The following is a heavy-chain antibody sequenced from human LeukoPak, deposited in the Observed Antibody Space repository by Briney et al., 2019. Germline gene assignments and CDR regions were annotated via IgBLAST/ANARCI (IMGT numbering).Heavy chain of an antibody. CDR1: GFTFSSSG. Sequence: PGGSLRLSCAASGFTFSSSGMHWVRQAPGKGLEWVAVISYDGSNKYDADSVKGRFTISRDNSKNTLYLQMNSLRTEDTAVYYCARDGSPRGGYYYGLGSYFYWGQGTLVTVSS. CDR2: ISYDGSNK. V-gene: IGHV3-30*03. D-gene: IGHD3-10*01. CDR3: ARDGSPRGGYYYGLGSYFY. J-gene: IGHJ4*02.